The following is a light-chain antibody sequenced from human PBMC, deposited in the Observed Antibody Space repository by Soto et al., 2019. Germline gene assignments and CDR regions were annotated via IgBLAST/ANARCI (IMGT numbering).Light chain of an antibody. J-gene: IGLJ3*02. CDR2: GNS. Sequence: QSVLTQPPSVSGAPGQRVTISCTGSSSNIGAGYDVHWYQQLPGTAPKLLIYGNSNRPSGVPDRFSGSKSGTSASLAITGRQAEDAADYYCPSCVSRLSGWVFGGGTTLTVL. CDR3: PSCVSRLSGWV. V-gene: IGLV1-40*01. CDR1: SSNIGAGYD.